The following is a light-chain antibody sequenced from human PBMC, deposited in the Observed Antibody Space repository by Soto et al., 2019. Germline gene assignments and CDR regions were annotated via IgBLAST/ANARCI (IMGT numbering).Light chain of an antibody. CDR2: GAS. CDR3: KQHKNWPIT. Sequence: EIVMTQSPATLYVSPGERATLSCRASQSISISLAWYQQKPGQSPRLLLYGASTRATGIPARFSGSGSGTEFTLTTISLQTEDLAVYYCKQHKNWPITFDGGTNVAIK. J-gene: IGKJ4*01. V-gene: IGKV3-15*01. CDR1: QSISIS.